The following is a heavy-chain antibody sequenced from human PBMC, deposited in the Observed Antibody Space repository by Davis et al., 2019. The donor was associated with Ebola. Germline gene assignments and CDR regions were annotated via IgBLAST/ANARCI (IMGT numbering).Heavy chain of an antibody. Sequence: GESLKISCKGSGYGFTNYWIGWVRQMPGKGLKWMGFIFPDDSDATYSPSFQGQVTFSVDKSIRTAYLHWNSLKASDTAMYYCARRGSGSYLGNWFDPWGQGTLVTVSS. D-gene: IGHD1-26*01. J-gene: IGHJ5*02. V-gene: IGHV5-51*01. CDR1: GYGFTNYW. CDR2: IFPDDSDA. CDR3: ARRGSGSYLGNWFDP.